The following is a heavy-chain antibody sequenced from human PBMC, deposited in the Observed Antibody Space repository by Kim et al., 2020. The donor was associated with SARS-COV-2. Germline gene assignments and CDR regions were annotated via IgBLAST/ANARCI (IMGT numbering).Heavy chain of an antibody. CDR3: AKAAGWGGYNWNLTPGLYDY. Sequence: QFTISRDTAKNTLYLQMNSLRGEDTAVYYCAKAAGWGGYNWNLTPGLYDYWGQGTLVPVSS. V-gene: IGHV3-23*01. D-gene: IGHD1-20*01. J-gene: IGHJ4*02.